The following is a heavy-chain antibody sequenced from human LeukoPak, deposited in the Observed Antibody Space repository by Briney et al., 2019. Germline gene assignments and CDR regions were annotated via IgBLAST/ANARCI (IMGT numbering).Heavy chain of an antibody. D-gene: IGHD3-22*01. CDR2: IYYSGST. Sequence: SETLSLTCTVSGGSISSDTYYWGWIRQPPGKGLEWIGSIYYSGSTYYNPSLKSRVTISVDTSKNQFSLKLSSVTAADTAVYYCARSTTAYDSSGYHPPNWFDPWGQGTLVTVSS. CDR1: GGSISSDTYY. J-gene: IGHJ5*02. V-gene: IGHV4-39*07. CDR3: ARSTTAYDSSGYHPPNWFDP.